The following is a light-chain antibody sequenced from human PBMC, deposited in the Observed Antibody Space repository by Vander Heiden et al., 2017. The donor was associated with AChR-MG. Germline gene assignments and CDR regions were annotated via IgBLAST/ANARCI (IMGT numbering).Light chain of an antibody. CDR2: GAS. V-gene: IGKV3-20*01. CDR3: QQYATSPRT. CDR1: ESVAYGQ. Sequence: VLTQSPDTLSVSPGDGAKLSCRASESVAYGQLAWYQQRPGQPPRLLVHGASTGAPGAPGRFSGAGSGTDFTLTITGVEPEDFAVYYCQQYATSPRTFGQGT. J-gene: IGKJ1*01.